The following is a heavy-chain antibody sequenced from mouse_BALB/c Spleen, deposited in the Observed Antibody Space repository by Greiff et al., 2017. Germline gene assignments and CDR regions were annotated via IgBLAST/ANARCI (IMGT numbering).Heavy chain of an antibody. Sequence: EVNVVESGGGLVKPGGSLKLSCAASGFAFSSYDMSWVRQTPEKRLEWVAYISSGGGSTYYPDTVKGRFTISRDNAKNTLYLQMSSLKSEDTAMYYCARQLLRSYYFDYWGQGTTLTVSS. V-gene: IGHV5-12-1*01. CDR2: ISSGGGST. CDR1: GFAFSSYD. J-gene: IGHJ2*01. CDR3: ARQLLRSYYFDY. D-gene: IGHD1-1*01.